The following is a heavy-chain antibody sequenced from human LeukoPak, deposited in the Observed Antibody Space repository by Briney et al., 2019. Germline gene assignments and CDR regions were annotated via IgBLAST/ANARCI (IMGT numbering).Heavy chain of an antibody. D-gene: IGHD1-26*01. J-gene: IGHJ4*02. CDR1: GFTFSSYG. Sequence: GGSLRLSCAASGFTFSSYGMHWVRHAPGKGLEWVAFMRYDGSNEYYADSVKGRFTISRDNSKNTLYLQMNSLRAEDTAVYYCAKDSIVGATKIDYWGQGTLVTVSS. V-gene: IGHV3-30*02. CDR2: MRYDGSNE. CDR3: AKDSIVGATKIDY.